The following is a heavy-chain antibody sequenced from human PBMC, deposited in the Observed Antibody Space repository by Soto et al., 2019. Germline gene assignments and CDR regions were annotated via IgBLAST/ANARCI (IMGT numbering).Heavy chain of an antibody. J-gene: IGHJ5*02. V-gene: IGHV3-15*01. Sequence: EVQLVESGGGLVKPGGSLRPSCAASGINFSTAWMTWVRQTPGKGLEWVGRFKSKIDGGTTDYAASVKGRFTISRDDSENKVYLQMNSLKTEDTALYYCTTARYYSDSGSYWFDPWGQGTLVTVTS. D-gene: IGHD3-10*01. CDR1: GINFSTAW. CDR3: TTARYYSDSGSYWFDP. CDR2: FKSKIDGGTT.